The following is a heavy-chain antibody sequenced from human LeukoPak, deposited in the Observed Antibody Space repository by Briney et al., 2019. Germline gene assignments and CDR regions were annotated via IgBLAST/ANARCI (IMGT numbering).Heavy chain of an antibody. J-gene: IGHJ4*02. CDR2: LRNDGTYK. V-gene: IGHV3-30*02. Sequence: PGGSLRLSCAASGFTFTTYGMHWVRQAPGKGLEWVAFLRNDGTYKYYADSVKGRFTISRDNSKNTLYLQISSLRAEDTAVYYCVKTSCSTTSCPGDYWGQGTLVTVSS. CDR3: VKTSCSTTSCPGDY. CDR1: GFTFTTYG. D-gene: IGHD2-2*01.